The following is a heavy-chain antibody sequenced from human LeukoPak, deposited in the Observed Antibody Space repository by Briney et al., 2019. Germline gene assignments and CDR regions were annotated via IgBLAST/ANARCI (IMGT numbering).Heavy chain of an antibody. CDR2: INHRGST. CDR3: GRAFDI. CDR1: GGSFSGYY. J-gene: IGHJ3*02. Sequence: PSETLSLTCAVYGGSFSGYYWSWIRQPPGKGLEWIGRINHRGSTNYNPSLKSRVTISVDTSKNQFSLKLSSVTAADTAVYHCGRAFDIWDQGTMVTVSS. V-gene: IGHV4-34*01.